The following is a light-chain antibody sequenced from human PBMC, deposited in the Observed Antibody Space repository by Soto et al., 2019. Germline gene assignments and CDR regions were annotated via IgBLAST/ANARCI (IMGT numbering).Light chain of an antibody. CDR3: AAWDDSRNGQV. Sequence: QLVLTQPPSASGTPGQRVTISCSGSSSNIGSNTVNWYQQLPGTAPKLLIYSNNQRPSGVPDRFSGSKSGTSASLAISGLQSEDEAEYYCAAWDDSRNGQVFGTGTKLTVL. CDR2: SNN. CDR1: SSNIGSNT. V-gene: IGLV1-44*01. J-gene: IGLJ1*01.